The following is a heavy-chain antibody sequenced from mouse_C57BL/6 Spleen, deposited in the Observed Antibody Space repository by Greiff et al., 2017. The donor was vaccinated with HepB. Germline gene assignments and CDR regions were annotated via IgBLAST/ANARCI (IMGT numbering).Heavy chain of an antibody. D-gene: IGHD2-5*01. CDR3: ANEGVYYSNDGYAMDY. CDR2: ISSGSSTI. CDR1: GFTFSDYG. Sequence: EVKLMESGGGLVKPGGSLKLSCAASGFTFSDYGMHWVRQAPEKGLEWVAYISSGSSTIYYADTVKGRFTISRDNAKNTLFLQMTSLRSEDTAMYYCANEGVYYSNDGYAMDYWGQGTSVTVSS. V-gene: IGHV5-17*01. J-gene: IGHJ4*01.